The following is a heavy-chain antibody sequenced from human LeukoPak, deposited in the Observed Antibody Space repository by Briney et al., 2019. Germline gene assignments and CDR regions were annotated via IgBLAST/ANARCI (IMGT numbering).Heavy chain of an antibody. CDR1: GFTLSSYA. J-gene: IGHJ4*02. D-gene: IGHD3-22*01. CDR2: ISGSGGST. Sequence: GGSLRLSCAASGFTLSSYAMSWVRQAPGKGLEWVSAISGSGGSTYYADSVKGRFTISRDNSKNTLYLQMNSLRAEDTAVYYCAKTYVFYDSSGPLDYWGQGTLVTVSS. CDR3: AKTYVFYDSSGPLDY. V-gene: IGHV3-23*01.